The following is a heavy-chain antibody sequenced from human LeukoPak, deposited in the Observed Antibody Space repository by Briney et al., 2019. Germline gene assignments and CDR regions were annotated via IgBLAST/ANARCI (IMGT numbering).Heavy chain of an antibody. CDR2: ISSSGSTI. J-gene: IGHJ4*02. CDR1: GFTFGDYG. CDR3: ASTSLGYCSSTSCYPVDY. D-gene: IGHD2-2*01. V-gene: IGHV3-11*04. Sequence: GGSLRLSCTASGFTFGDYGMSWVRQAPGKGLEWVSYISSSGSTIYYADSVKGRFTISRDNAKNSLYLQMNSLRAEDTAVYHCASTSLGYCSSTSCYPVDYWGQGTLVTVSS.